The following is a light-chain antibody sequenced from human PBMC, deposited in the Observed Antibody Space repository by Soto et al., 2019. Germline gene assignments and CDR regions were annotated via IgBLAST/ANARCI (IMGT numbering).Light chain of an antibody. V-gene: IGLV2-23*02. CDR1: SSDVGSYNL. J-gene: IGLJ2*01. CDR2: EVI. Sequence: QSALTQPASVSGSPGQSITISCTGTSSDVGSYNLVSWYQQHPGKAPKVIIYEVIKRPSGVSNRFSGSKSGNTASLTISGRQAEDEADYYCCSYAGSTSLVFGGGTQLTVL. CDR3: CSYAGSTSLV.